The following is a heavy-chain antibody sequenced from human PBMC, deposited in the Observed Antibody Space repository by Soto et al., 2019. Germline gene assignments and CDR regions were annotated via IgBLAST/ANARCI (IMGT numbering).Heavy chain of an antibody. J-gene: IGHJ3*02. CDR2: ISSSSSTI. CDR1: GITFSSYS. CDR3: ARADSPFSDYIWGSYRSYAFDI. V-gene: IGHV3-48*01. D-gene: IGHD3-16*02. Sequence: EVQLVESGGGLVQPGGSLRLSCAASGITFSSYSMNWVRQAPGKGLEWVSYISSSSSTIYYADSVKGRFTISRDNAKTSLYLQMNSLRAEDTAVYYCARADSPFSDYIWGSYRSYAFDIWGQGTMVTVSS.